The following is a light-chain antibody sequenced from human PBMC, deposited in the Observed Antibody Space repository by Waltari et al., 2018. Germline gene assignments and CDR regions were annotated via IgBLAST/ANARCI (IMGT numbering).Light chain of an antibody. CDR3: MQSTHWPPWT. Sequence: DVVMTQYPLPLPVTLGQPASIPCRPRESLVHTDGNTYLHWFQQRPGQSPRRLIYMVSQRDSGVPDRFSGSGSGTDFTLKISRVEAEDVGIYYCMQSTHWPPWTFGQGTKVEIK. CDR2: MVS. CDR1: ESLVHTDGNTY. V-gene: IGKV2-30*02. J-gene: IGKJ1*01.